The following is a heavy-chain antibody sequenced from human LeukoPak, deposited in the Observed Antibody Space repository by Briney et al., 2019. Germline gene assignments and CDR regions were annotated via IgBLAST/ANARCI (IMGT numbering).Heavy chain of an antibody. CDR1: GFTFSSYS. CDR3: ARTRDYDFWSGYYFDY. V-gene: IGHV3-21*01. Sequence: GGSLRLSCAASGFTFSSYSMNWVRQAPGKGLEWVSSISSSSSYIYYADSVKGRFTISRDNAKNSLYLQMNSLRAEDTAVYYCARTRDYDFWSGYYFDYWGQGTLVTVSS. J-gene: IGHJ4*02. CDR2: ISSSSSYI. D-gene: IGHD3-3*01.